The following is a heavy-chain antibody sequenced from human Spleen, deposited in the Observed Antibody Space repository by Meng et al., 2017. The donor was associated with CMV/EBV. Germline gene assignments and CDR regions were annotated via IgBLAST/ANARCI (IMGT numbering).Heavy chain of an antibody. D-gene: IGHD3-9*01. J-gene: IGHJ5*02. CDR2: IHWKDDK. V-gene: IGHV2-5*01. Sequence: VCWVPHPPGKALWWLALIHWKDDKRYSPSLKSRLTITKDTSHNQVVLTMPNMDPVDTATYYCAHRRPYYDILTGYINPYSWFDPWGQGTLVTVSS. CDR3: AHRRPYYDILTGYINPYSWFDP.